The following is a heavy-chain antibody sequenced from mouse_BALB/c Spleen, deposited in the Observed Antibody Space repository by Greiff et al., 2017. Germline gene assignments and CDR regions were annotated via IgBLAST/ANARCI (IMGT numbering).Heavy chain of an antibody. CDR3: ARANWDEGFAY. D-gene: IGHD4-1*01. CDR1: GFTFSSYA. CDR2: ISSGGSYT. Sequence: EVMLVESGGGLVKPGGSLKLSCAASGFTFSSYAMSWVRQSPEKRLEWVAEISSGGSYTYYPDTVTGRFTISRDNAKNTLYLEMSSLRSEDTAMYYCARANWDEGFAYWGQGTLVTVSA. J-gene: IGHJ3*01. V-gene: IGHV5-9-4*01.